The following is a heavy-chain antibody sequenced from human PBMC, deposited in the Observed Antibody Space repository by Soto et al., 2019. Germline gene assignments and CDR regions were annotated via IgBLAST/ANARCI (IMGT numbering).Heavy chain of an antibody. J-gene: IGHJ4*02. CDR3: ARVVVTTYLLGYFDY. V-gene: IGHV1-2*02. D-gene: IGHD2-21*02. CDR1: GYTFTGYY. CDR2: INPNSGGT. Sequence: ASVKVSCKASGYTFTGYYMHWVRQAPGQGLEWMGWINPNSGGTNYAQKFQGRVTMTRDTSISTAYMELSRLRSDDTAVYYCARVVVTTYLLGYFDYWGQETLVTVSS.